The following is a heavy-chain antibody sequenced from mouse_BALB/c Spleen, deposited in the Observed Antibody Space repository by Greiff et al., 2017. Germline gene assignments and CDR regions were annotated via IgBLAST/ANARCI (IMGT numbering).Heavy chain of an antibody. V-gene: IGHV3-6*02. J-gene: IGHJ4*01. CDR1: GYSITSGYY. Sequence: EVQLVESGPGLVKPSQSLSLTCSVTGYSITSGYYWNWIRQFPGNKLEWMGYISYDGSNNYNPSLKNRISITRDTSKNQFFLKLNSVTTEDTATYYCARGEIPYYAMDYWGQGTSVTVSS. CDR3: ARGEIPYYAMDY. CDR2: ISYDGSN.